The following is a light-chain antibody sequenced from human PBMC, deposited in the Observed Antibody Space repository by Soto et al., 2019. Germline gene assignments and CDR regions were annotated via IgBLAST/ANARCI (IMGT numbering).Light chain of an antibody. Sequence: QSVLTQPPSVSAAPGQKVTISCSGSGSNIGKNYVSWYQQLPGTAPKLLIYDNEKRPSGIPDRFSGSKSGTSATLGITGLQTGDEADYYCGTWDDSPSAHVVFGGGTKVTVL. CDR2: DNE. J-gene: IGLJ2*01. CDR1: GSNIGKNY. V-gene: IGLV1-51*01. CDR3: GTWDDSPSAHVV.